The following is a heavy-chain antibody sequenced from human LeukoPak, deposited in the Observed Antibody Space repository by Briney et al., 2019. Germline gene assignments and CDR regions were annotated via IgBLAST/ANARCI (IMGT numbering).Heavy chain of an antibody. V-gene: IGHV3-7*01. CDR1: GFNIGSYW. CDR2: IKQDESEK. J-gene: IGHJ4*02. CDR3: ARVGISEWLLEDY. D-gene: IGHD3-3*01. Sequence: GGSLRLSCVASGFNIGSYWMSWVRQTPGKGLEWVANIKQDESEKYYVESVKGRFTISRDNAQNSVYLQMNNLRVEDTALYYCARVGISEWLLEDYWGKGTLVIVSS.